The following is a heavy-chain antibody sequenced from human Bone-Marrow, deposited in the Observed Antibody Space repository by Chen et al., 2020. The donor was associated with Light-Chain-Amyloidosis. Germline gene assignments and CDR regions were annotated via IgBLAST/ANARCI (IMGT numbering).Heavy chain of an antibody. CDR1: GYTLTSYD. CDR2: MNPNSGNT. D-gene: IGHD3-10*01. Sequence: QVQLVQSGAEVKKPGASVKVSCKASGYTLTSYDIHWVRQATGQGLEWMGWMNPNSGNTGYAQKFQGRVTMTRNTSRSTAYMELSSLRSEDTAVYYCARGSYGSGSYYHYYYYGMDVWGQGTTVTVSS. CDR3: ARGSYGSGSYYHYYYYGMDV. J-gene: IGHJ6*02. V-gene: IGHV1-8*01.